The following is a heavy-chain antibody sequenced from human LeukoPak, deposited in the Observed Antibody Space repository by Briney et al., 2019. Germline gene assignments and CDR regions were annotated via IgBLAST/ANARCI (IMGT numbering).Heavy chain of an antibody. J-gene: IGHJ3*02. CDR3: ARGGSIVGATPHDAFDI. D-gene: IGHD1-26*01. CDR2: INHSGST. CDR1: GGSFSGYC. Sequence: SETLSLTCTVYGGSFSGYCWSWIRQPPGKGLEWVGEINHSGSTNYNPSLKSRVTISVDTSKNQFSLKLTSVTAADTAVYYWARGGSIVGATPHDAFDIWGQGTLVTVSS. V-gene: IGHV4-34*01.